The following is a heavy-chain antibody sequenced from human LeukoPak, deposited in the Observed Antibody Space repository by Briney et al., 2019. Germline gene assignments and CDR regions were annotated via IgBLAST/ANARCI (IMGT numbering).Heavy chain of an antibody. CDR2: INYSGST. D-gene: IGHD1-26*01. V-gene: IGHV4-34*01. Sequence: SETLSLTCAVYGGSFTNYYWSWIRQPPGKGLEWIGEINYSGSTNYNPSLKSRVTILVDTSKKQLSLKLTSVTAANTAVYYCAREGSSADEFDYWGQGTLVTVSS. CDR1: GGSFTNYY. J-gene: IGHJ4*02. CDR3: AREGSSADEFDY.